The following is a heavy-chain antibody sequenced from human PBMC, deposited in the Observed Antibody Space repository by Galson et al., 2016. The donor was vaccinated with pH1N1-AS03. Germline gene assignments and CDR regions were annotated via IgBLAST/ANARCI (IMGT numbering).Heavy chain of an antibody. V-gene: IGHV3-23*01. D-gene: IGHD4/OR15-4a*01. Sequence: SLRLSCAASGFTFSSYAMSWVRQAPGKGLEWVSAIAGGGVTTYYADSVKGRFTISRDNSKNTLYLQMGSLRAEDKAVYYCAGGPVSYANYWFPPPDYWGQGTMVTVSS. CDR2: IAGGGVTT. CDR3: AGGPVSYANYWFPPPDY. CDR1: GFTFSSYA. J-gene: IGHJ4*02.